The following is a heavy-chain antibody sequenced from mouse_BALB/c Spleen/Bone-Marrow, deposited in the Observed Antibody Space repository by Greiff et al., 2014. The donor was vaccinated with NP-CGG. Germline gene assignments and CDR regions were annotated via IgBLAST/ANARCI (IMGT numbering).Heavy chain of an antibody. Sequence: EVQLQQSGAELVKPGASVKLSCTASGFNIKDNYIHWVKQRPEQGLEWIGRIDPANGNTKYDPKFQGKATITADTSSNTAYLQLSSLTSEDTAVYYCARYYYYAMDYWGQGTSVTVSS. CDR2: IDPANGNT. CDR1: GFNIKDNY. CDR3: ARYYYYAMDY. V-gene: IGHV14-3*02. J-gene: IGHJ4*01.